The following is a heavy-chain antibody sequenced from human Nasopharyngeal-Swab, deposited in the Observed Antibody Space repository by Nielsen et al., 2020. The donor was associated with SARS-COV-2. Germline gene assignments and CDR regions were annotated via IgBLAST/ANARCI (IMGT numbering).Heavy chain of an antibody. Sequence: SLKISCAASGFTFDDYAMHWVRQAPGKGLEWDSGISWNSGSIGYADSVKGRFTISRDNAKNSLYLQMNSLRAEDTALYYCAGVLSATYWGQGTLVTVSS. CDR1: GFTFDDYA. CDR3: AGVLSATY. D-gene: IGHD2-8*01. CDR2: ISWNSGSI. J-gene: IGHJ4*02. V-gene: IGHV3-9*01.